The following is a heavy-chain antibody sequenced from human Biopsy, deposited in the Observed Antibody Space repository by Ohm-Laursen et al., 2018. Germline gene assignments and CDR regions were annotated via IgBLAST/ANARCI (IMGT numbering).Heavy chain of an antibody. CDR1: GYTFAGYY. J-gene: IGHJ6*02. V-gene: IGHV1-2*02. Sequence: VASVKVSCKASGYTFAGYYLHWVRQAPGHGPEWMGWINPNSGNANYAQSFQGRLTVTRDTSISTAYMELTSLTFDDTAIYYCARVPAYPSIDGYYGLDLWGQGTTVIVSS. CDR2: INPNSGNA. CDR3: ARVPAYPSIDGYYGLDL. D-gene: IGHD3-9*01.